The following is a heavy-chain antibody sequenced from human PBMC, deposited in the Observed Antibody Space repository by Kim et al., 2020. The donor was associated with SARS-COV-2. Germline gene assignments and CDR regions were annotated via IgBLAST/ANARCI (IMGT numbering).Heavy chain of an antibody. CDR3: ARDSMKGCSSTSCYTGDNYYYYYGMDV. V-gene: IGHV3-53*01. J-gene: IGHJ6*02. D-gene: IGHD2-2*02. Sequence: GGSLRLSCAASGFTVSSNYMSWVRQAPGKGLEWVSVIYSGGSTYYADSVKGRFTISRDNSKNTLYLQMNSLRAEDTAVYYCARDSMKGCSSTSCYTGDNYYYYYGMDVWGQGTTVTVSS. CDR2: IYSGGST. CDR1: GFTVSSNY.